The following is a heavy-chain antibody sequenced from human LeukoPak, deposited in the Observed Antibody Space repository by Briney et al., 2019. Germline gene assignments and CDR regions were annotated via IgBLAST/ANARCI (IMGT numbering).Heavy chain of an antibody. Sequence: GGSLRLSCAASRFTFSTYAMSWVRQAPGKGLEWVSSISGSGDTTYYTGSVKGRFTISRDNSKNALYLQMSSLRAEDTAVYYCAKSQRNDQQVVQRIDYWGQGTLVTVSS. CDR1: RFTFSTYA. V-gene: IGHV3-23*01. J-gene: IGHJ4*02. D-gene: IGHD2-2*01. CDR3: AKSQRNDQQVVQRIDY. CDR2: ISGSGDTT.